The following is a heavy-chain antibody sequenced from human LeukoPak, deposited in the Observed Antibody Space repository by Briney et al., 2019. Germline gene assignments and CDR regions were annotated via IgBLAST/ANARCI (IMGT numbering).Heavy chain of an antibody. CDR2: IYTSGST. CDR1: GGSISSYY. CDR3: ARDRNGYNDY. D-gene: IGHD5-24*01. Sequence: SETLSLTRTVSGGSISSYYWSWIRQHAGKGLEWIGRIYTSGSTNYNPSLKSRVTLSLDTSKSQFSLKLSSVTAADTAVYYCARDRNGYNDYWGQGTLVTVSS. J-gene: IGHJ4*02. V-gene: IGHV4-4*07.